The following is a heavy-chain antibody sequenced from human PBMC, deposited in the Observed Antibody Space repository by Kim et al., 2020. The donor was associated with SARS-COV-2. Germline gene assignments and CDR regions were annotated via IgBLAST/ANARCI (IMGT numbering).Heavy chain of an antibody. J-gene: IGHJ4*02. D-gene: IGHD6-19*01. CDR1: GYTFTSYG. CDR2: ISAYNGNT. V-gene: IGHV1-18*04. Sequence: ASVKVSCKASGYTFTSYGISWVRQAPGQGLEWMGWISAYNGNTNYAQKLQGRVTMTTDTSTSTAYMELRSLRSDDTAVHYCARDPLIAVAGTAARAFDHWGQGTLVTVSS. CDR3: ARDPLIAVAGTAARAFDH.